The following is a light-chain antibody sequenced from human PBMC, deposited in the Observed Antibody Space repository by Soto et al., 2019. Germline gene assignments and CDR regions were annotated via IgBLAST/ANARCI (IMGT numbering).Light chain of an antibody. CDR3: QQYDNLPWT. CDR2: DAS. CDR1: QDISNY. V-gene: IGKV1-33*01. Sequence: DIQMTQSPSSLSASVGDRVTITCQARQDISNYLYWYQQKPGKAPKLLIYDASNLETGVPSSFSGSGSGTDFPFTISSLQPEDIATYYCQQYDNLPWTFGQGTKVEIK. J-gene: IGKJ1*01.